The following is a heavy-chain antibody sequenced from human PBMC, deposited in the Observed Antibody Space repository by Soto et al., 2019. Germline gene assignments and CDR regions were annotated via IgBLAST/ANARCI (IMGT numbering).Heavy chain of an antibody. CDR1: GYTFTGYY. Sequence: ASVKVSCKASGYTFTGYYMHWVRQAPGQGLEWMGWISPNSGGTNYAQKFQGRVTMTRDTSISTAYMELSRLRSDDTAVYYCARGRKAAAGTPTKATLRFYYGMDVWGQGTTVTVSS. J-gene: IGHJ6*02. D-gene: IGHD6-13*01. V-gene: IGHV1-2*02. CDR3: ARGRKAAAGTPTKATLRFYYGMDV. CDR2: ISPNSGGT.